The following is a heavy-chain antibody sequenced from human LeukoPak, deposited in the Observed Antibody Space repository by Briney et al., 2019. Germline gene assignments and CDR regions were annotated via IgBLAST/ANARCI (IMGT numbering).Heavy chain of an antibody. CDR1: GGSISSYY. Sequence: SXXXSLTCTVSGGSISSYYWSWIRQPPGKGLEWIGYIYYSGSTNYNPSLKSRVTISVDTSKNQFSLKLSSVTAADTAVYYCARDLQVRGVIRGYYMDVWGKGTTVTVSS. V-gene: IGHV4-59*01. D-gene: IGHD3-10*01. CDR2: IYYSGST. J-gene: IGHJ6*03. CDR3: ARDLQVRGVIRGYYMDV.